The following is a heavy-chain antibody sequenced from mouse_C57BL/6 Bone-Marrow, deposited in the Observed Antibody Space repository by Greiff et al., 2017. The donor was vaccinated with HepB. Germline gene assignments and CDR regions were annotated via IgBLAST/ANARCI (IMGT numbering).Heavy chain of an antibody. Sequence: DVHLVESGGDLVKPGGSLKLSCAASGFTFSSYGMSWVRQTPDKRLEWVATISSGGSYTYYTDSVKGRFTISRDKAKNTLYLQMSSLKSEDTAMYYCARRGRRGFDYWGQGTTLTVSS. V-gene: IGHV5-6*02. CDR1: GFTFSSYG. CDR3: ARRGRRGFDY. CDR2: ISSGGSYT. J-gene: IGHJ2*01.